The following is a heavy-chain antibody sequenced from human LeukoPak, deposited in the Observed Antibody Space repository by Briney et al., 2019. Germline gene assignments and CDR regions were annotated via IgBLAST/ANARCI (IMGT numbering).Heavy chain of an antibody. J-gene: IGHJ6*02. D-gene: IGHD6-19*01. Sequence: GGSLRLSCAASGFTFRNYVIHWVRQAPGKGLEWVAVTSSDLNVKLYTDSVKGRFTISRDSSRSTLYLQMNSLRPEDTAIYYCARDPGYSSGWYTWGYYYGMDVWGQGTTVTVSS. CDR2: TSSDLNVK. CDR3: ARDPGYSSGWYTWGYYYGMDV. CDR1: GFTFRNYV. V-gene: IGHV3-30-3*01.